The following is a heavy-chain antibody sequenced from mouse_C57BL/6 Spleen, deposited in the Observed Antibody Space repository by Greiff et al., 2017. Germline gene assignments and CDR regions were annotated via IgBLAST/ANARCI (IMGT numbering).Heavy chain of an antibody. CDR2: FHPYNDDT. D-gene: IGHD2-4*01. V-gene: IGHV1-47*01. CDR1: GYTFTTYP. CDR3: ARGGLRRGDAMDN. J-gene: IGHJ4*01. Sequence: QVQLQQSGAELVKPGASVKMSCKASGYTFTTYPLEWMKQNHGKSLEWIGNFHPYNDDTKYNEKFKGKATLTVEKSSSTVYLGLTRLTSDDSAVYYCARGGLRRGDAMDNGGQGTSVTVSS.